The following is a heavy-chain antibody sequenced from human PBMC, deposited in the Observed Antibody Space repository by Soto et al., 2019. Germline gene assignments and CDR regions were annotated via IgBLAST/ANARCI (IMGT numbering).Heavy chain of an antibody. J-gene: IGHJ1*01. CDR1: GGSVFNCSQY. CDR3: ARDRTNGPLYFHH. D-gene: IGHD2-8*01. V-gene: IGHV4-61*01. CDR2: FYYTGST. Sequence: PSETLSLTCTVPGGSVFNCSQYLSWIRHPPGKALEWIGYFYYTGSTNYNPSLKSRVTISLDQSKNQFSLRLTSVTASDTAIYYCARDRTNGPLYFHHWGQGTLVTVS.